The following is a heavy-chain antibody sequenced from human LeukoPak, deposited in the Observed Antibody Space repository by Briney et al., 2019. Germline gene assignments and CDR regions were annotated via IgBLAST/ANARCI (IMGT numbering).Heavy chain of an antibody. CDR1: GGSFSGYY. CDR3: ARGHSSGPRWFDP. Sequence: KASETLSLTCAVYGGSFSGYYWSWIRQPPGKGLEWIGEINHSGSTNYNPSLKSRVTISVDTSKNQFSLKLSSVTAADTAVYYCARGHSSGPRWFDPWGQGTLVTVSS. J-gene: IGHJ5*02. D-gene: IGHD6-19*01. V-gene: IGHV4-34*01. CDR2: INHSGST.